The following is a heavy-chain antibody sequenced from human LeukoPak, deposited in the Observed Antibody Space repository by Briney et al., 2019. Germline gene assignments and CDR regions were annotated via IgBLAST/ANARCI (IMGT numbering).Heavy chain of an antibody. V-gene: IGHV3-23*01. J-gene: IGHJ4*02. Sequence: GGSLRISCAASGFRFDAYAMSSVRQTPGKGLEWVSGISETGRTTYYTDSVKGRFTISTDNSKNTLHLKMSRLRAEDTALYYCAKDHDNTDYYYYFDSWGQGTLVTVSS. CDR1: GFRFDAYA. D-gene: IGHD2-21*02. CDR3: AKDHDNTDYYYYFDS. CDR2: ISETGRTT.